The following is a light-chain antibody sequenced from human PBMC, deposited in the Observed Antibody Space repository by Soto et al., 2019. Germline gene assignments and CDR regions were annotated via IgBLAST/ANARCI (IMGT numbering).Light chain of an antibody. CDR3: QSFDSSLNGYV. J-gene: IGLJ1*01. CDR2: GNT. CDR1: GSSIGAPYD. Sequence: QSVLAQPPSVSGAPGQRGTISCTGSGSSIGAPYDVHWYQQLPGAAPKLLIYGNTNRPSGVPDRFSGSKSGTSVSLAITGLQAEDEADYYCQSFDSSLNGYVFGTGTKVTVL. V-gene: IGLV1-40*01.